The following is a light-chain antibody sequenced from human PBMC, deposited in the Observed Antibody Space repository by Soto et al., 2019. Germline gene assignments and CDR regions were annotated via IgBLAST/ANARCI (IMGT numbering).Light chain of an antibody. Sequence: IKVTQSPSSLSASVGGRVTITCRASQSISSYLNWYQQKPGKAPKLLIYAASSLQSGVPSRFSGSGSGTDFTLTISSLQPEDFATYYCQQSYSTPFTFGGGTMVDI. V-gene: IGKV1-39*01. J-gene: IGKJ4*01. CDR1: QSISSY. CDR2: AAS. CDR3: QQSYSTPFT.